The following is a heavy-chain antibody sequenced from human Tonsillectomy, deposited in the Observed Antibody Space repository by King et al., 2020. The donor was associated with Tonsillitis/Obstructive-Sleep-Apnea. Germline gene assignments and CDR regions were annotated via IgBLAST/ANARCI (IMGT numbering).Heavy chain of an antibody. CDR3: ARDHFMDV. V-gene: IGHV3-30*04. Sequence: VQLVESGGGVVQPGGSLRLSCVASGFTFRSYVMHWARQGPGKGLEWVSFISHDGRKKYYADSVKGRFTISRDNSKNTLYLQMSSLRGEDTAVYYCARDHFMDVWGKGTTVTVSS. CDR2: ISHDGRKK. J-gene: IGHJ6*03. CDR1: GFTFRSYV.